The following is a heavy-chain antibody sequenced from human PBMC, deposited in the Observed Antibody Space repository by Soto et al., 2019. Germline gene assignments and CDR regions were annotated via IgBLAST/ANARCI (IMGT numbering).Heavy chain of an antibody. D-gene: IGHD4-4*01. CDR2: VYYTGST. J-gene: IGHJ4*02. CDR3: TRRVRSTGLLDY. V-gene: IGHV4-39*01. CDR1: GKTISGTRSF. Sequence: SETLSLTCTVSGKTISGTRSFWAWNHQPPGKNLEWIGSVYYTGSTYYNSSLKSRVSISIDTSKNQFSLSLNSVTAADTAVCYCTRRVRSTGLLDYWGQGALVTVSS.